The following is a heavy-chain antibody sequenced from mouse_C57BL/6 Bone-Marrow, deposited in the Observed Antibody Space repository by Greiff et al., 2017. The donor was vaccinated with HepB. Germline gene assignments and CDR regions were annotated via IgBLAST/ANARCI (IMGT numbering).Heavy chain of an antibody. CDR1: GYTFTSYW. J-gene: IGHJ3*01. CDR2: IYPGSGST. V-gene: IGHV1-55*01. Sequence: QVQLQQPGAELVKPGASVKMSCKASGYTFTSYWITWVKQRPGQGLEWIGDIYPGSGSTNYNEKFKSKATLTVDKSSSTAYMQLSSLTSEDSAVYYCARYYGSSYAWFAYWGQGTLVTVSA. D-gene: IGHD1-1*01. CDR3: ARYYGSSYAWFAY.